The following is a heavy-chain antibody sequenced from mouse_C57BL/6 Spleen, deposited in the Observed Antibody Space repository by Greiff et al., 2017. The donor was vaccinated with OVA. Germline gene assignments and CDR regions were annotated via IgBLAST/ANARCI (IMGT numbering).Heavy chain of an antibody. Sequence: QVQLQQSGPELVKPGASVKISCKASGYAFSSSWMNWVKQRPGKGLEWIGRIYPGDGDTNYNGKFKGKATLTADKSSSTAYMQLSSLTSEDSAVYVCARWGTDWYFDVWGTGTTVTVSS. CDR2: IYPGDGDT. J-gene: IGHJ1*03. V-gene: IGHV1-82*01. CDR3: ARWGTDWYFDV. D-gene: IGHD3-3*01. CDR1: GYAFSSSW.